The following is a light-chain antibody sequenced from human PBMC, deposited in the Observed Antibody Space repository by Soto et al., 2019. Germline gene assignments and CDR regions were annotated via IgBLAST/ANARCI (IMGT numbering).Light chain of an antibody. CDR3: QQYNTFWT. CDR1: QIISSW. J-gene: IGKJ1*01. CDR2: DVS. V-gene: IGKV1-5*01. Sequence: DIQMTQSPSTRSASVGDRVTITCRASQIISSWLAWYQQKPGKAPKLLIYDVSSLESGVPSRFSGSGSGTEFTLTISSLQPDDSATYYCQQYNTFWTFGQGTKVDIK.